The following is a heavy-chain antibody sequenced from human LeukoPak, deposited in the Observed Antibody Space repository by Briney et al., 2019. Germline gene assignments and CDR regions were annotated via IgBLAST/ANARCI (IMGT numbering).Heavy chain of an antibody. CDR1: GYTFTGYY. D-gene: IGHD5-18*01. CDR3: ARGGYGYGYTVWSGMDV. CDR2: INPNSGGT. V-gene: IGHV1-2*02. J-gene: IGHJ6*02. Sequence: ASVKVSCKASGYTFTGYYMHWVRQAPGQGLEWMGWINPNSGGTNYAQKFQGRVTMTRDTSISTAYMELSRLRSDDTAVYYCARGGYGYGYTVWSGMDVWGQGTTVTVSS.